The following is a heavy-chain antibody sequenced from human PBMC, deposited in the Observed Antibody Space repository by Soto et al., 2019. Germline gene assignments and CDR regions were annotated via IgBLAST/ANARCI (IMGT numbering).Heavy chain of an antibody. CDR3: ARNGARDYVDSSDY. D-gene: IGHD4-17*01. CDR1: GYTFTSYA. Sequence: QVQLVQSGAEVKKPGASVKVSCKASGYTFTSYAMHWVRQAPGQRLEWMGWINAGNGNTKYSQKFQGRVTITRDTSARTAYMELSSLRSEDTAVYYCARNGARDYVDSSDYWGQGTLVTVSS. V-gene: IGHV1-3*01. CDR2: INAGNGNT. J-gene: IGHJ4*02.